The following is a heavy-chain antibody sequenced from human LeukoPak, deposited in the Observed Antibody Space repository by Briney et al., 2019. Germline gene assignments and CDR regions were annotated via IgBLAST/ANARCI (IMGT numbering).Heavy chain of an antibody. CDR3: AREPPPSYSGGREYYFDY. CDR2: INPSGGST. Sequence: ASVKVSCKASGYTFTSYYIHLVRQAPGQGLEWMGIINPSGGSTSYAQKLRDRLTMTRDTSTSTLYMELSSLRSEDTAVYYCAREPPPSYSGGREYYFDYWGQGTLVTVSS. D-gene: IGHD1-26*01. J-gene: IGHJ4*02. V-gene: IGHV1-46*01. CDR1: GYTFTSYY.